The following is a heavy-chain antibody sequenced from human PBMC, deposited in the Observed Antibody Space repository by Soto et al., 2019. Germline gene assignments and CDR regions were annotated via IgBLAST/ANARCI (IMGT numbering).Heavy chain of an antibody. CDR1: GGSISSYY. Sequence: SETLSLTCTVSGGSISSYYWSWIRQPPGKGPEWIGYIYYSGSTNYNPSLKSRVTISVDTSKNQFSLKLSSVTAADTAVYYCARVGCSGDSCYAVDYWGQGTLVTVSS. CDR3: ARVGCSGDSCYAVDY. J-gene: IGHJ4*02. V-gene: IGHV4-59*01. D-gene: IGHD2-15*01. CDR2: IYYSGST.